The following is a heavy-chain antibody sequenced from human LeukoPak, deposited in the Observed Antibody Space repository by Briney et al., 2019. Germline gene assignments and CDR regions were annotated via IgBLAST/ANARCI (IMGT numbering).Heavy chain of an antibody. V-gene: IGHV3-48*01. D-gene: IGHD4-17*01. CDR2: ISSSSSTI. CDR3: ARELLVYDYGDYGDAFDI. CDR1: GFTFSSYS. J-gene: IGHJ3*02. Sequence: GGSLRLSCAASGFTFSSYSMNWDRQAPGKGLEWVSYISSSSSTIYYADSVKGRFTISRDNAKNSLYLQMNSLRAEDTAVYYCARELLVYDYGDYGDAFDIWGQGTMVTVSS.